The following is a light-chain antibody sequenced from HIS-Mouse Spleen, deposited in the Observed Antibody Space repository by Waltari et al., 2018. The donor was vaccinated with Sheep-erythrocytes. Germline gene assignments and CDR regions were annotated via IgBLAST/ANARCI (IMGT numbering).Light chain of an antibody. Sequence: SYELTQPPSVSVSPGQTASITCSADNLGDTSACWYQQKPGQSPVLVIYQDSKRPSGIPERFSGSNSGNTATLTISGTQAMDEADYYCQAWDSSTAWVFGGGTKLTVL. J-gene: IGLJ3*02. CDR1: NLGDTS. V-gene: IGLV3-1*01. CDR2: QDS. CDR3: QAWDSSTAWV.